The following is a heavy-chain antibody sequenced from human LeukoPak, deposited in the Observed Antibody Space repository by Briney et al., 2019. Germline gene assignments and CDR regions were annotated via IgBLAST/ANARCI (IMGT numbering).Heavy chain of an antibody. V-gene: IGHV3-53*01. CDR2: IYSGGST. J-gene: IGHJ6*02. CDR1: GFSVSSNY. Sequence: GGSLRLSCAASGFSVSSNYMSWVRQAPGKGLEWVSVIYSGGSTYYADSVKGRFTISRDNSKNTLYLQMNSLRAGDTAVYYCAREYDSSGPAYSYGMDVWGQGTTVTVSS. D-gene: IGHD3-22*01. CDR3: AREYDSSGPAYSYGMDV.